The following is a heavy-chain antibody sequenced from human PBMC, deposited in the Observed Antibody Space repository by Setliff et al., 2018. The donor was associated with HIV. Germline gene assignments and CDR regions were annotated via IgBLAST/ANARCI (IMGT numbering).Heavy chain of an antibody. D-gene: IGHD2-21*02. CDR3: ARELPGVCYFDD. Sequence: GASVKVSCKASGYTFTSYGMNWVRQAPGQGPEWMGGIIPMYGVANYAQKFQGRVTITTDESTSTAYMELNGLTSEDTAVYYCARELPGVCYFDDWGQGTLVTVSS. CDR2: IIPMYGVA. J-gene: IGHJ4*02. V-gene: IGHV1-69*05. CDR1: GYTFTSYG.